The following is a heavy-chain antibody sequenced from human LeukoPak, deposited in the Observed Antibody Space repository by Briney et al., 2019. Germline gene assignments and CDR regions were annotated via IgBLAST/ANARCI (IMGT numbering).Heavy chain of an antibody. CDR1: GGAISSGSSY. D-gene: IGHD4-17*01. V-gene: IGHV4-61*02. Sequence: PSETLSLTCTVSGGAISSGSSYWSWTRQPAGKGLEWIGRIYTSGNTNYKPSLQSRVTISVDTSKNQFSLKLSSVTAANTAVYYCAMMTTVTNLSFEYWGQGTLVTVSS. CDR3: AMMTTVTNLSFEY. CDR2: IYTSGNT. J-gene: IGHJ4*02.